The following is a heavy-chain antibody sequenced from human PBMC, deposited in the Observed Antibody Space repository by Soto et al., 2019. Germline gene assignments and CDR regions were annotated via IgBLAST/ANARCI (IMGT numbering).Heavy chain of an antibody. J-gene: IGHJ4*02. CDR3: ARVSHRNYGSASYYPFDY. V-gene: IGHV4-34*01. Sequence: PSETLSLTCAVYGGSFSGYYWSWIRQPPGKGLEWIGEINHSGSTNYNPSLKSRVTISVDTSKNQFSLKLSSVTAADTAVYYCARVSHRNYGSASYYPFDYWGQGTLVTVSS. CDR2: INHSGST. CDR1: GGSFSGYY. D-gene: IGHD3-10*01.